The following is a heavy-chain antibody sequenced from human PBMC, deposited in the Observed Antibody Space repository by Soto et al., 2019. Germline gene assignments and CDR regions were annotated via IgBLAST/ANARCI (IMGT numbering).Heavy chain of an antibody. Sequence: PGGSLRLSCAASGFTSSNYAMSWLSQAPGKGLEWVSSISAGGGDTYYADSVKGRFTVSRDNSKNTLYLQMDSLRVEDTALYYCTKLPGGSSYGRYYFDYCGQGAQVTVSS. V-gene: IGHV3-23*01. CDR2: ISAGGGDT. J-gene: IGHJ4*02. CDR3: TKLPGGSSYGRYYFDY. D-gene: IGHD5-18*01. CDR1: GFTSSNYA.